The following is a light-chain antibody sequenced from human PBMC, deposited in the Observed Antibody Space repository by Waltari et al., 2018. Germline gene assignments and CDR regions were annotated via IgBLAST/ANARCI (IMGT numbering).Light chain of an antibody. CDR2: WAS. CDR1: RSILSSANNKNY. V-gene: IGKV4-1*01. CDR3: QEYYTIPPWA. J-gene: IGKJ1*01. Sequence: DIVMTQSPDSLAMSLGERATLNCRSSRSILSSANNKNYLGWSQKKPGQPPKLLFYWASTRQSGVPDRFSASGSGTDFSLTISSLQAEDVAVYYCQEYYTIPPWAFGQGTKVEIK.